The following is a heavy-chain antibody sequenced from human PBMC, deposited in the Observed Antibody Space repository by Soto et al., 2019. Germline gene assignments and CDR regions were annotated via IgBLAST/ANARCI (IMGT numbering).Heavy chain of an antibody. CDR2: ISAYNGNT. J-gene: IGHJ6*03. V-gene: IGHV1-18*01. CDR3: ARDRGVAPPVAGNTHYYYYMDV. D-gene: IGHD6-19*01. Sequence: QDQLVQTGVEVKKPGASVKVSCKASGYSFTNYGITWVRQAPGHGFEWMGWISAYNGNTNYAQKFQGRVTLTTDACTSTAYLELRSLRSDDTAVYYCARDRGVAPPVAGNTHYYYYMDVWRKGTTVSVSS. CDR1: GYSFTNYG.